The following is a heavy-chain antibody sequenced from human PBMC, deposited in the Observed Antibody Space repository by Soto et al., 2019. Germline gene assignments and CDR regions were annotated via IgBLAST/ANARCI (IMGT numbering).Heavy chain of an antibody. CDR3: ARGVYYYGSGHPNYYYYGLDV. CDR2: IIPLFGTA. Sequence: GASVKVSCKGSGGTFSSYAISWVRQAPGQGLEWVGGIIPLFGTATYAQKFQGRVTITTDESTSTAHMELSSLTSEDTAVYYCARGVYYYGSGHPNYYYYGLDVWGQGTTVTVSS. D-gene: IGHD3-10*01. J-gene: IGHJ6*02. V-gene: IGHV1-69*05. CDR1: GGTFSSYA.